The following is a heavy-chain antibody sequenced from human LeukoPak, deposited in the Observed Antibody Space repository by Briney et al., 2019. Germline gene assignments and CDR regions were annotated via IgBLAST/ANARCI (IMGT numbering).Heavy chain of an antibody. V-gene: IGHV3-30*02. CDR2: IRYDGSNK. Sequence: GGSLRLSCAASGFTFSSYGMHWVRQAPGKGLEWVAFIRYDGSNKYYADSVKGRFTISRDNSKNTLYLQMNSLRAEDTAVYYCAKDKGVTPLTPADYWGQGTLVTVSS. D-gene: IGHD4-23*01. J-gene: IGHJ4*02. CDR3: AKDKGVTPLTPADY. CDR1: GFTFSSYG.